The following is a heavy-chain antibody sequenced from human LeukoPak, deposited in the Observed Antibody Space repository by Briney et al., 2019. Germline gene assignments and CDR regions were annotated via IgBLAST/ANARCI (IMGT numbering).Heavy chain of an antibody. V-gene: IGHV3-23*01. D-gene: IGHD3-10*01. CDR2: ISGRGGVISASGGAT. J-gene: IGHJ4*02. Sequence: PGGSARLSCVASGFTFSNYAMSWGRRAPGKGLEWVSVISGRGGVISASGGATYYAESARGRFTISRGNAENTLYLQLNSLRAEDTAVYYCAKHFGSGTYYNYLDYWGQGTLVTVSS. CDR1: GFTFSNYA. CDR3: AKHFGSGTYYNYLDY.